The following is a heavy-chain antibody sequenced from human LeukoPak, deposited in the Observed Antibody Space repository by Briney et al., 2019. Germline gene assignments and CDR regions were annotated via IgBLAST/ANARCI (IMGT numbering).Heavy chain of an antibody. V-gene: IGHV4-4*02. CDR3: ARDRVGHCSSTSCYPSRYYYGMDV. D-gene: IGHD2-2*01. CDR1: GGSISSSNW. Sequence: PSGTLSLTCAVSGGSISSSNWWSWVRQPPGKGLEWIGEIYHSGSTNYNPSLKSRVTISVDKSKNQFSLKLSSVTAADTAVYYCARDRVGHCSSTSCYPSRYYYGMDVWGQGTTVTVSS. CDR2: IYHSGST. J-gene: IGHJ6*02.